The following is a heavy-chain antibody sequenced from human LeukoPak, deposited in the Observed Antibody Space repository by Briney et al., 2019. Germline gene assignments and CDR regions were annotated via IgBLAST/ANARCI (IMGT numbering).Heavy chain of an antibody. CDR2: IHYSGDT. CDR1: GDSISSYY. Sequence: SETLSLTCTVSGDSISSYYWSWIRQPPGKGLEWIGYIHYSGDTNSNLSLKSRVAILVDTSKNQFSLRLNSLPAADTAVYYCARGGGGITIFGVRSFDYWGQGILVTVSS. V-gene: IGHV4-59*01. D-gene: IGHD3-3*01. CDR3: ARGGGGITIFGVRSFDY. J-gene: IGHJ4*02.